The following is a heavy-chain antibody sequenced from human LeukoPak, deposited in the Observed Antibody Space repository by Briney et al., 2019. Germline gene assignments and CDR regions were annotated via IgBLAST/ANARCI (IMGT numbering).Heavy chain of an antibody. D-gene: IGHD3-10*01. CDR2: IYYSGST. CDR1: GGSISSYY. CDR3: AXHSGVLSNWFDP. Sequence: PSETLSLTCTVSGGSISSYYWSWIRQPPGKGLEWIGYIYYSGSTNYNPSLKSRVTISVDTSKNQFSLKLSSVTAADTAVYYCAXHSGVLSNWFDPWGQGTLVTVSS. V-gene: IGHV4-59*08. J-gene: IGHJ5*02.